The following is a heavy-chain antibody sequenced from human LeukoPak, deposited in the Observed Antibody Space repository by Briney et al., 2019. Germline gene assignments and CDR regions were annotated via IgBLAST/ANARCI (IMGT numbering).Heavy chain of an antibody. CDR3: ASKSSGYYFDY. CDR2: IKQDGSEK. D-gene: IGHD3-22*01. J-gene: IGHJ4*02. CDR1: GFSFSSYW. V-gene: IGHV3-7*01. Sequence: GGSLRLSCAASGFSFSSYWMSWVRQAPGKGLEWVANIKQDGSEKYYVDSVKGRFTISRDNAKNSLYLQMNSLRAEDTAVYYCASKSSGYYFDYWGQGTLVTVSS.